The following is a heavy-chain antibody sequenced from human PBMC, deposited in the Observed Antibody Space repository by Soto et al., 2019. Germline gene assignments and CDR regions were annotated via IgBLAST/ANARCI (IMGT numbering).Heavy chain of an antibody. D-gene: IGHD6-13*01. CDR1: GGSISSSNW. J-gene: IGHJ2*01. CDR2: IYHSGST. CDR3: ARDPGQGIAAAGGYFDL. Sequence: QVQLQESGPGLVKPSGTLSLTCAVSGGSISSSNWWSWVRQPPGKGLEWIGEIYHSGSTNYNPSLKSRVTISVDKSKNQFSLKLSSVTAANTAVYYCARDPGQGIAAAGGYFDLWGRGTLVTVSS. V-gene: IGHV4-4*02.